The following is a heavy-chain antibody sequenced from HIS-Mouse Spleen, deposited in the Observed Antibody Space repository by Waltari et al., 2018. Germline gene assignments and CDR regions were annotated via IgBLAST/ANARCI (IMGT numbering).Heavy chain of an antibody. CDR1: GGSIRSSSYY. Sequence: QLQLQESGPGLVKPSETLSLTCTVSGGSIRSSSYYWGWIRQPPGKGLEWIGGIYYSWSTYYNPSLKSRVTISVDTSKNQFSLKLSSVTAADTAVYYCAREIPYSSSWYDWYFDLWGRGTLVTVSS. D-gene: IGHD6-13*01. CDR3: AREIPYSSSWYDWYFDL. J-gene: IGHJ2*01. CDR2: IYYSWST. V-gene: IGHV4-39*07.